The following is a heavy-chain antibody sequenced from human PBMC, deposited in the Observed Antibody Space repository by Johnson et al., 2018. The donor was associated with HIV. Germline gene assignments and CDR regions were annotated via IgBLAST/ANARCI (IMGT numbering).Heavy chain of an antibody. CDR2: ISWNSGSI. V-gene: IGHV3-9*01. Sequence: EVQLVESGGGLVQPGRSLRLSCAASGFTFDDYAMHWVRQAPGKGLEWVSGISWNSGSIGYVDSVKGRFTISRDNAKNSLYLQMNSLRAEDTAVYYCARVYARTPGAFDIWGQGTMVTVSS. J-gene: IGHJ3*02. CDR3: ARVYARTPGAFDI. D-gene: IGHD2-2*01. CDR1: GFTFDDYA.